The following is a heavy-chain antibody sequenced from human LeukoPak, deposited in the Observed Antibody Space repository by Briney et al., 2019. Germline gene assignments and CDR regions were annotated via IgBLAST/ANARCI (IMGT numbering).Heavy chain of an antibody. J-gene: IGHJ3*02. D-gene: IGHD3-22*01. CDR2: IYYSGST. CDR1: GGSISSGDYY. Sequence: SETLSLTCTVSGGSISSGDYYWSWIRQPPGKGLEWIGYIYYSGSTYYNPSLKSRVTISVDTSKNQFSLKLSSVTAADTAVYYCARLYYYDSSGYYRAFDIWGQGTMVTVSS. V-gene: IGHV4-30-4*02. CDR3: ARLYYYDSSGYYRAFDI.